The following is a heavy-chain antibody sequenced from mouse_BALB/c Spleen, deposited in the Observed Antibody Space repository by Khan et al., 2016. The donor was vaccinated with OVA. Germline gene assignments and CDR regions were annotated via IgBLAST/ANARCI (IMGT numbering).Heavy chain of an antibody. D-gene: IGHD1-1*01. CDR3: ARDYYGPYYAMDY. CDR1: GFSLTSYG. J-gene: IGHJ4*01. V-gene: IGHV2-9*02. CDR2: IWAGGNT. Sequence: QVQLKESGPGLVAPTQSLSITCTVSGFSLTSYGLHWVRQPPGKGLEWLGVIWAGGNTNYNSALMSRLSISKDNPKSQFFLKMNSLQTDDTAMYYCARDYYGPYYAMDYWGQGTSVTVSS.